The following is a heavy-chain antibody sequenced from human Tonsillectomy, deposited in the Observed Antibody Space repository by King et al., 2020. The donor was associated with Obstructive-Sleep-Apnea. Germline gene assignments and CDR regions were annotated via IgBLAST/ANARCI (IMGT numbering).Heavy chain of an antibody. CDR3: AKDIEYQLLWSRYYGMDV. V-gene: IGHV3-30*18. CDR2: ISYDGSNK. D-gene: IGHD2-2*01. Sequence: QVQLVESGGGVVQPGRSLRLSCAASGFTFSSYGMHWVRQAPGKGLEWVAVISYDGSNKYYADSVKGRFTISRDNSKNTLYLQMNSLRAEDTAVYYCAKDIEYQLLWSRYYGMDVWGQGTTVTVSS. CDR1: GFTFSSYG. J-gene: IGHJ6*02.